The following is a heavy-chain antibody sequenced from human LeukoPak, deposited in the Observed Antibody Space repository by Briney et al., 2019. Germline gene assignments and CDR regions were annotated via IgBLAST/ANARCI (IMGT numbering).Heavy chain of an antibody. D-gene: IGHD3-10*01. J-gene: IGHJ4*02. CDR2: TGGSGGST. CDR1: GFTLSTYA. Sequence: PGGTLRLSCAASGFTLSTYAMSWVRPAPGKGLEWVSATGGSGGSTYYADSVKGRFSISRDDSKNTLYLQMNSLRAEDTAVYYCAKFTRTRVRGALVNGGQGTLVTVSS. CDR3: AKFTRTRVRGALVN. V-gene: IGHV3-23*01.